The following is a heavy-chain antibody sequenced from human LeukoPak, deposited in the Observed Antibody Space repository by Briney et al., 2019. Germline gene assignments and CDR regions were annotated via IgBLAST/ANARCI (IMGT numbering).Heavy chain of an antibody. V-gene: IGHV1-3*01. J-gene: IGHJ5*02. CDR1: GYTFTSYA. D-gene: IGHD3-10*01. Sequence: ASVKVSCKASGYTFTSYAMHWVRQAPGQRLEWMGWINAGNGNTKYSQKFQGRVTITRDTSASTAYMELSSLRSEDTAVYYCARVLLSTMVRGSTRPFDPWGQGTLVTVSS. CDR2: INAGNGNT. CDR3: ARVLLSTMVRGSTRPFDP.